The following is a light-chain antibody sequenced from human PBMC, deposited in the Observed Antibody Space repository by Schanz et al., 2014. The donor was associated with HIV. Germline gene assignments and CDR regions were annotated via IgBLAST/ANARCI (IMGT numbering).Light chain of an antibody. CDR1: STDVGAYDF. Sequence: QSALTQPPSASGSPGQSVTISCTGTSTDVGAYDFVSWYQQHPGKVPKLVIYEVTRRPSGVPDRFSGSKSGNTASLTISGLQAEDEADYYCSSYAGSNNLLFGGGTKLTVL. CDR3: SSYAGSNNLL. V-gene: IGLV2-8*01. J-gene: IGLJ2*01. CDR2: EVT.